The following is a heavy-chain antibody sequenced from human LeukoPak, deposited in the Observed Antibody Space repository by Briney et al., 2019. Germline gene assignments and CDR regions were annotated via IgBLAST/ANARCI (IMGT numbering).Heavy chain of an antibody. CDR3: AKPGYCSGGSCYLHWYFDL. D-gene: IGHD2-15*01. Sequence: SETLSLTCAVSGYSISSVYYWGWIRQPPGKGLEWIGSIYHSGSTYYNPSLKSRVTISVDTSKNQFSLMLTSVTAADTAAYYCAKPGYCSGGSCYLHWYFDLWGRGTQVTVSS. CDR2: IYHSGST. J-gene: IGHJ2*01. CDR1: GYSISSVYY. V-gene: IGHV4-38-2*01.